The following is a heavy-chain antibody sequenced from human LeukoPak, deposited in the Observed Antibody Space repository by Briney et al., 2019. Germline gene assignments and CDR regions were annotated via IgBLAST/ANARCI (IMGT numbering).Heavy chain of an antibody. J-gene: IGHJ3*02. Sequence: GGSLRLSCAASGFTFKSYGMQWVRQAPGKGLEGVAVMWYDGSYQSYADSLKGRFTISRDNFKDTLYLQMNSLRVEDTAVYYCARETMYALDIWGQGTMVTVSS. V-gene: IGHV3-33*01. CDR1: GFTFKSYG. CDR2: MWYDGSYQ. CDR3: ARETMYALDI. D-gene: IGHD3-10*02.